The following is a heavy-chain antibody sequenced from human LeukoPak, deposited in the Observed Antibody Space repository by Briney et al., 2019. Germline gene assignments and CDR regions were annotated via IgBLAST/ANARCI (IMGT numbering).Heavy chain of an antibody. D-gene: IGHD6-19*01. J-gene: IGHJ4*02. V-gene: IGHV4-30-4*08. CDR1: GGSISSGDYY. CDR2: IYYSGST. Sequence: SETLSLTCTVSGGSISSGDYYWSWIRQPPGKGLEWIGYIYYSGSTYYNPSLKSRVTISVDTSRNQFSLKLSSVTAADTAVYYCATGFGWLVRGTLGYWGQGTLVTVSS. CDR3: ATGFGWLVRGTLGY.